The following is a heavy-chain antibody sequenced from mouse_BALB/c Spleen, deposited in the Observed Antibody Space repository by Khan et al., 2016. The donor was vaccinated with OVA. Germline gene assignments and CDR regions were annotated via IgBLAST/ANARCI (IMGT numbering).Heavy chain of an antibody. CDR1: GFTFSSYG. V-gene: IGHV5-6*01. Sequence: EVQLQESGGDLVKPGGSLKLSCEASGFTFSSYGMSWVRQTPDKRLEWVATISSGGSYTYYPDSVKGRFTISRDTAKTTLYLQMSSLKSEETARYYCAKLYAMDYWGQGTSVTVSS. CDR2: ISSGGSYT. J-gene: IGHJ4*01. CDR3: AKLYAMDY.